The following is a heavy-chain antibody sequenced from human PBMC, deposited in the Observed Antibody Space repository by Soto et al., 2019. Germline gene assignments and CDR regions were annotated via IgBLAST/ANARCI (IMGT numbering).Heavy chain of an antibody. D-gene: IGHD2-8*02. V-gene: IGHV3-30*03. CDR1: GFTVSTYG. CDR3: TGEVASGY. Sequence: QVQLVESGGGVVQPGRSLRLSCAVSGFTVSTYGMHWVRQAPGQGLAWVAVISRDGGTKYYADSVKGRFTISRDNSRNTLLLEMNSLRGDDMAVYYCTGEVASGYWGQGTLVTVSS. CDR2: ISRDGGTK. J-gene: IGHJ4*02.